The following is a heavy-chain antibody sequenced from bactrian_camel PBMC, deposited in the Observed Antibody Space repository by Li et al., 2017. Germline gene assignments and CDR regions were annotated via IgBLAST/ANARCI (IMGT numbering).Heavy chain of an antibody. Sequence: QLVESGGGSVQTGGSLALSCVAAKLTYSSNCMAWFRQRPGKVPEAVATLDSSGGSRSADSVKGRVTISFDTARNTLNLQMSSLKPEDTGRYYCAAGCRTALKADYEDDYQYLGQGTQVTVS. J-gene: IGHJ4*01. V-gene: IGHV3S26*01. D-gene: IGHD5*01. CDR3: AAGCRTALKADYEDDYQY. CDR2: LDSSGGS. CDR1: KLTYSSNC.